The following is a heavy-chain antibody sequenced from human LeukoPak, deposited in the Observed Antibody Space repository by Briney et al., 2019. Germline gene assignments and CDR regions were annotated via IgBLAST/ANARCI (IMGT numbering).Heavy chain of an antibody. CDR1: GYSFTSYW. V-gene: IGHV5-51*01. D-gene: IGHD6-19*01. CDR2: IYPGDSDT. Sequence: GESLKISCKGSGYSFTSYWIGWVRPMPGKGLEWMGIIYPGDSDTRYSPSFQGQVTISADKSISTAYLQWSSLKASDTAMYYCARQYRQWLAYNWFDPWGQGTLVTVSS. CDR3: ARQYRQWLAYNWFDP. J-gene: IGHJ5*02.